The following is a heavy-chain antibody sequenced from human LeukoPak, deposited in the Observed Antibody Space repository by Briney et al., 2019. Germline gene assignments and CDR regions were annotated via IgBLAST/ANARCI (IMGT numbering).Heavy chain of an antibody. CDR2: IIPIFGTA. V-gene: IGHV1-69*05. Sequence: SVKVSCKASGGTFSSYAISWVRQAPGQGLEWMGGIIPIFGTANYAQKFQGRVTITTDESTSTAYMELSSLRSEDTAVYYCARGPRVHYYDSSGYYYFDYCGQGTLVTVSS. CDR3: ARGPRVHYYDSSGYYYFDY. D-gene: IGHD3-22*01. J-gene: IGHJ4*02. CDR1: GGTFSSYA.